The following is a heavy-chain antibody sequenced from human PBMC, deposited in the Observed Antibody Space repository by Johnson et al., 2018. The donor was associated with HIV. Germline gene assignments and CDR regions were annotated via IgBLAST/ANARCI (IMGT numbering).Heavy chain of an antibody. V-gene: IGHV3-30*01. CDR1: GFTFSNYA. J-gene: IGHJ3*02. Sequence: VQLVESGGGVVQPGRSLRLSCAASGFTFSNYAMHWVRQAPGKGLEWVAVISYDGSKKYYPDSVKGRFTISRDNSKNTLYLQMNSLRAEDTAVYYCAKVSSWYFLRAFDIWGQGTMVTVS. D-gene: IGHD6-13*01. CDR2: ISYDGSKK. CDR3: AKVSSWYFLRAFDI.